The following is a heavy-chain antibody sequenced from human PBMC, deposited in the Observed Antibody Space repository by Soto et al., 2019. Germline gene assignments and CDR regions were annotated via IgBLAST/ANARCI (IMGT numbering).Heavy chain of an antibody. Sequence: QVQLVESGGGVVQPGRSLRLSCAASGFTFSNYPMHWVRQAPGKGLEGVVVISYDGSNKYYADSVKGRFTISRDNSKNTLYPQLNSLRTEDTAVYYGARARRAFGGGDCADALDLWGQGPMVTVSS. V-gene: IGHV3-30-3*01. CDR2: ISYDGSNK. CDR3: ARARRAFGGGDCADALDL. J-gene: IGHJ3*01. CDR1: GFTFSNYP. D-gene: IGHD2-21*02.